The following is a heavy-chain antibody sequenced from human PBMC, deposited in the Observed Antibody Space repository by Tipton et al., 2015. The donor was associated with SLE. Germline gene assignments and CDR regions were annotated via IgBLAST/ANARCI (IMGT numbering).Heavy chain of an antibody. Sequence: TLSLTCTVSGGSISSYYWSWIRQPPGKGLEWIGYIYYSGSTNYNPSLKSRVTISVDTSKNQFSLKLSSVTAADTAVYYCARGRDSSGYYPYYFDIWGQGTLVTVSS. V-gene: IGHV4-59*01. CDR2: IYYSGST. D-gene: IGHD3-22*01. CDR1: GGSISSYY. CDR3: ARGRDSSGYYPYYFDI. J-gene: IGHJ4*02.